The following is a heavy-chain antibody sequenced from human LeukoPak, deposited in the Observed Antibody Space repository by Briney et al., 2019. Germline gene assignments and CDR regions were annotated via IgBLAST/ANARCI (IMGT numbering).Heavy chain of an antibody. D-gene: IGHD3-9*01. J-gene: IGHJ4*02. CDR2: ISYVVTNK. CDR1: GFTFSSDG. CDR3: ARGAYYDILTGYPVFDY. Sequence: PGRSLRLSCAASGFTFSSDGMQWVRPAPGKGLGWVAVISYVVTNKYYADSVKGRFTISRDNSKNTLYLQMSSLRAEDTAVYCCARGAYYDILTGYPVFDYWGQGTLVTVSS. V-gene: IGHV3-30*19.